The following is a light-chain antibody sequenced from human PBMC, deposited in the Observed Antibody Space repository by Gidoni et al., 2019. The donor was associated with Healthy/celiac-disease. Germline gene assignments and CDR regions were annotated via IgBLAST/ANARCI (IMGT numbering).Light chain of an antibody. V-gene: IGLV2-14*01. Sequence: QSALTQPASVSGSPGQSITISCTGTSSDVGGYNYVSWYQQHPGKAPKLMSYEVSNRPSGVSNRFSGSKSGNTASLTISGLQAEDEADYYCSSYTSRGVVFGGGTKLTVL. CDR1: SSDVGGYNY. CDR2: EVS. J-gene: IGLJ2*01. CDR3: SSYTSRGVV.